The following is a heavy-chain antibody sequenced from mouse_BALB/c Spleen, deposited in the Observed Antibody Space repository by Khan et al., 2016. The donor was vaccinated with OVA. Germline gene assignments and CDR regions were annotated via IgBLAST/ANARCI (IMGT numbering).Heavy chain of an antibody. Sequence: EVELVESGGGLVQPGGSRKLSCAASGFTFSGFGMHWVRQAPEKGLEWVAYISSGSSTIYYADTVKGRFTISRDNPKNTLFLQMTSLRSEDTARYVCARTGYYYFDYWGQGTTLTVSS. CDR3: ARTGYYYFDY. CDR2: ISSGSSTI. V-gene: IGHV5-17*02. D-gene: IGHD2-3*01. CDR1: GFTFSGFG. J-gene: IGHJ2*01.